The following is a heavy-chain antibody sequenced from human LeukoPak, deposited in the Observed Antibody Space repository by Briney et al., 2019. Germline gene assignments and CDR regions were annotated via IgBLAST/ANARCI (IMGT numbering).Heavy chain of an antibody. D-gene: IGHD3-16*01. V-gene: IGHV3-30*18. CDR2: ISYDGSNK. CDR3: AKDRGMITFGGYSHY. J-gene: IGHJ4*02. CDR1: GFTFSSQG. Sequence: GRSQRLFCAAPGFTFSSQGMHWVRQGPGKPLVGVAVISYDGSNKYYADSVKGRFTISRDNSKNTLYLQMNSLRAEDTAVYYCAKDRGMITFGGYSHYWGQGTLVTVSS.